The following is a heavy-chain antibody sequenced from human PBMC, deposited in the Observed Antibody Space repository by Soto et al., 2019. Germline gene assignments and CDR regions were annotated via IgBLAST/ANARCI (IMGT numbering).Heavy chain of an antibody. Sequence: GASLKICCKCSGYSFTSYWISWVREMPGKGLGWMGRIDPSDSYTNYSQSIQGHVTISADKSISTDYLQWSSLKASDTAMYYCARHLGYYDSSGHLEWYFDFWGQGTLVTVSS. CDR3: ARHLGYYDSSGHLEWYFDF. CDR1: GYSFTSYW. CDR2: IDPSDSYT. J-gene: IGHJ4*02. V-gene: IGHV5-10-1*01. D-gene: IGHD3-22*01.